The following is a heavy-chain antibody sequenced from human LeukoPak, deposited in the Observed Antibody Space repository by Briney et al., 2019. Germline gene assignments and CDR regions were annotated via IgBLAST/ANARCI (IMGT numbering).Heavy chain of an antibody. D-gene: IGHD6-19*01. CDR1: GFTFSSFA. J-gene: IGHJ3*02. V-gene: IGHV3-30*04. CDR2: IAYDGSNK. CDR3: ARVLIAVAGTEFDAFDI. Sequence: QSGGSLRLSCAASGFTFSSFAMHWVRQAPGKGLEWVAVIAYDGSNKYYADSVKGRFTISRDNSKNTLYLQMNSLRAEDTAVYYRARVLIAVAGTEFDAFDIWGQGTMVTVSS.